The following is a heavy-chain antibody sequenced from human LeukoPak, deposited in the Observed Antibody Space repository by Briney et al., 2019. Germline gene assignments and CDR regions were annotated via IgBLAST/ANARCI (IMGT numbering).Heavy chain of an antibody. CDR3: AKRLYTSSWAPDDY. Sequence: GGSLRLSCAASGFTFSNYAMSWVRQAPGKGLEWVSPIGGSGDTTYYADSVKGRFTISRDNSKNTLYLQMNSLRAEDTAIYYCAKRLYTSSWAPDDYWGQGTLVTVSS. CDR2: IGGSGDTT. V-gene: IGHV3-23*01. J-gene: IGHJ4*02. CDR1: GFTFSNYA. D-gene: IGHD6-13*01.